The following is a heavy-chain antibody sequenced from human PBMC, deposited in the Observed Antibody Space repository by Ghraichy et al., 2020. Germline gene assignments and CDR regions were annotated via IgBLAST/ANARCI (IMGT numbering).Heavy chain of an antibody. J-gene: IGHJ5*02. D-gene: IGHD3-3*01. CDR3: ARAEQPPYYDFWSGYYTGINRGANWFDP. Sequence: SETLSLTCTVSGGSISSYYWSWIRQPPGKGLEWIGYIYYSGSTNYNPSLKSRVTISVDTSKNQFSLKLSSVTAADTAVYYCARAEQPPYYDFWSGYYTGINRGANWFDPWGQGTLVTVSS. V-gene: IGHV4-59*01. CDR1: GGSISSYY. CDR2: IYYSGST.